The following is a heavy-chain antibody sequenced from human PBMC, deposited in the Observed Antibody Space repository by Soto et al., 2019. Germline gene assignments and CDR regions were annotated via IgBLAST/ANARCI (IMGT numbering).Heavy chain of an antibody. Sequence: ASETLSLTCTVSGGSISSGDYYWSWIRQPPGKGLEWIGYIYYSGSTYYNPSLKSRVTISVDTSKNQFSLKLSSVTAADTAVYYCASSGYCTNGVCYTPFDPWGQGTLVTVSS. CDR3: ASSGYCTNGVCYTPFDP. J-gene: IGHJ5*02. D-gene: IGHD2-8*01. CDR2: IYYSGST. V-gene: IGHV4-30-4*01. CDR1: GGSISSGDYY.